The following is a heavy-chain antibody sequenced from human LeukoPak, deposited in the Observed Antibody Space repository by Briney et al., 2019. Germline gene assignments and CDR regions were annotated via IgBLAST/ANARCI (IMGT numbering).Heavy chain of an antibody. Sequence: GGSLRLSCAASGSTFSSYAMSWVRQAPGKGLEWVSAISGSGGSTYYADSVKGRFTISRDNSKNTLYLQMNSLRAEDTAVYYCAGYYDSSGSFDYWGQGTLVTVSS. D-gene: IGHD3-22*01. V-gene: IGHV3-23*01. CDR2: ISGSGGST. J-gene: IGHJ4*02. CDR3: AGYYDSSGSFDY. CDR1: GSTFSSYA.